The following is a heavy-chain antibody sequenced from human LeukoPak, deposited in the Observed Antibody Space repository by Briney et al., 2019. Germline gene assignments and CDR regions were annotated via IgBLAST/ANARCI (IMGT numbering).Heavy chain of an antibody. CDR2: IIPIFGTA. Sequence: SVKVSCKASGGTFSSYAISWVRQAPGQGLEWMGRIIPIFGTANYAQKFQGRVTITADESTSTAYMELSSLRSEDTAVYYCARVISGGCSSTSCYDYWGQGTLVTVSS. CDR1: GGTFSSYA. D-gene: IGHD2-2*01. CDR3: ARVISGGCSSTSCYDY. J-gene: IGHJ4*02. V-gene: IGHV1-69*13.